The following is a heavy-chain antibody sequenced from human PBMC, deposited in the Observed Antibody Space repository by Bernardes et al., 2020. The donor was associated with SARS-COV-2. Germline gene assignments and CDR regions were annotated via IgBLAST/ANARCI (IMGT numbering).Heavy chain of an antibody. V-gene: IGHV4-61*02. D-gene: IGHD3-3*01. Sequence: SETLSLTCTVSGGSISSGSYYWSWLRQPAGKGLEWIGRIYTSGSANYNPSLKSRVTISVDTSKNQFSLKLRSVTAADTAVYYCARGYYDFWSGSLSYYYYGMDVWGQGTTVTVSS. CDR2: IYTSGSA. J-gene: IGHJ6*02. CDR3: ARGYYDFWSGSLSYYYYGMDV. CDR1: GGSISSGSYY.